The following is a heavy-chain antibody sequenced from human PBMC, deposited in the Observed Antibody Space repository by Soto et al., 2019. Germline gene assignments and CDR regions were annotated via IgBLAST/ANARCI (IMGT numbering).Heavy chain of an antibody. V-gene: IGHV4-4*07. CDR3: ARSSSGPPLFDY. D-gene: IGHD6-19*01. J-gene: IGHJ4*02. CDR2: IYTSGST. CDR1: GGSISSYY. Sequence: SLTCTVSGGSISSYYWTWIRQPAGKGLEWIGRIYTSGSTNYNPSLKSRVTMSVDTSKNQFSLKLSSVTAADTAVYYCARSSSGPPLFDYWGQSNLVTLSP.